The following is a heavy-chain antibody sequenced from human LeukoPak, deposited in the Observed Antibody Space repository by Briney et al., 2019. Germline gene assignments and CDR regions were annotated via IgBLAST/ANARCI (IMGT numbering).Heavy chain of an antibody. CDR1: GGTFSSYA. V-gene: IGHV1-69*05. CDR2: IIPIFGTA. Sequence: GASVKVSCKASGGTFSSYAISWVRQAPGQGLEWMGGIIPIFGTANYAQKFQGRVTITTDESTSTAYMELSSLRSEDTAVYYCATVRNYYYYMDVWGKGTTVTVSS. D-gene: IGHD4-17*01. CDR3: ATVRNYYYYMDV. J-gene: IGHJ6*03.